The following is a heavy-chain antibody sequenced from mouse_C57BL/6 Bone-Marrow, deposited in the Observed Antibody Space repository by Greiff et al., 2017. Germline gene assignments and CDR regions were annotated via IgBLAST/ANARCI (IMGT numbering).Heavy chain of an antibody. Sequence: VKLMESGPGLVAPSQSLSITCTVSGFSLTSYGVHWVRQPPGKGLEWLVVIWSDGSTTYNSALKSRLSISKDNSKSQVFLKMNSLQTDDTAMYYCPRHPRYYDLYYAMDYWGQGTSVTVSS. CDR3: PRHPRYYDLYYAMDY. J-gene: IGHJ4*01. CDR2: IWSDGST. V-gene: IGHV2-6-1*01. D-gene: IGHD2-4*01. CDR1: GFSLTSYG.